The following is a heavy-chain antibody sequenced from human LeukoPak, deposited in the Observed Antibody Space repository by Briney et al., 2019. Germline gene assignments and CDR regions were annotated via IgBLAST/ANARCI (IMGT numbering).Heavy chain of an antibody. CDR3: ARDRKEGVCSSTSCPSYYYYYMDV. Sequence: PSETLSLTCTVSGGSISSYYWSWIRQPAGKGLEWIGRIYTSGSTNYNPSLKSRVTMSVDTSKNQFSLKLSSVTAADTAVYYCARDRKEGVCSSTSCPSYYYYYMDVWGKGTTVTVSS. CDR2: IYTSGST. CDR1: GGSISSYY. V-gene: IGHV4-4*07. J-gene: IGHJ6*03. D-gene: IGHD2-2*01.